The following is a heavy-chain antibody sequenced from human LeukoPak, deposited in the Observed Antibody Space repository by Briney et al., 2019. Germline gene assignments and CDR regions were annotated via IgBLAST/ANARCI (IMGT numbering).Heavy chain of an antibody. CDR2: ISSSGSTK. D-gene: IGHD3-10*01. CDR3: ARDWNYYGSGTSSGLDP. Sequence: HPGGSLRLSCAASGFTFSSYEMNWVRQAPGKGLEWVSYISSSGSTKYYADSVKGRFTSSRDNAKNSLYLQMNSLRAEDTAVYYCARDWNYYGSGTSSGLDPWGQGTLVTVSS. J-gene: IGHJ5*02. CDR1: GFTFSSYE. V-gene: IGHV3-48*03.